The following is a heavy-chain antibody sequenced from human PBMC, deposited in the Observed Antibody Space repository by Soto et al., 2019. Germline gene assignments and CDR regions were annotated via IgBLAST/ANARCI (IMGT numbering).Heavy chain of an antibody. CDR3: ARGVSMAGRPGFFHH. V-gene: IGHV1-69*06. J-gene: IGHJ1*01. Sequence: SVKVSCKAPGETFRRDVISWVRQAPGQGLEWLGGITPMSGTTDYAQKFQGRVTISADKSTGTAYFELSSLTFDDTGVYYCARGVSMAGRPGFFHHWGQGSLVTVST. D-gene: IGHD6-6*01. CDR2: ITPMSGTT. CDR1: GETFRRDV.